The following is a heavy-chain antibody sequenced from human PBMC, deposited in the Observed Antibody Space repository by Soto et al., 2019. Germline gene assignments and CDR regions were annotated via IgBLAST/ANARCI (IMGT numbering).Heavy chain of an antibody. J-gene: IGHJ4*02. V-gene: IGHV4-34*01. D-gene: IGHD5-18*01. Sequence: SETLSLTCAVYGGSFSGYYWSWIRQPPGKGLEWIGEINHSGSTNYNPSLKSRATISVDTSKNQFSLKLSSVTAADTAVYYCARFRKAAMAPNKFDYWGQGTLVTVSS. CDR3: ARFRKAAMAPNKFDY. CDR2: INHSGST. CDR1: GGSFSGYY.